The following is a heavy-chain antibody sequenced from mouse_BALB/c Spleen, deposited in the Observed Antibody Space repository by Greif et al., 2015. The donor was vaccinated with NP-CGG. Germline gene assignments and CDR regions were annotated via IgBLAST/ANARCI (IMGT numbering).Heavy chain of an antibody. J-gene: IGHJ2*01. CDR1: GYTFTNYW. Sequence: VQLQESGAELVRPGTSVKISCKASGYTFTNYWLGWVKQRPGHGLEWIGDIYPGGGYTNYNEKFKGKATLTADTSSSTAYMQLSSLTSEDSAVYFCARDYGSSKYYFDYWGQGTTLTVFS. D-gene: IGHD1-1*01. CDR3: ARDYGSSKYYFDY. CDR2: IYPGGGYT. V-gene: IGHV1-63*02.